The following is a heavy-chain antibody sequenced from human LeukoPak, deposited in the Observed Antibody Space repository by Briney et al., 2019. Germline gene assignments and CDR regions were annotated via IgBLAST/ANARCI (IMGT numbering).Heavy chain of an antibody. J-gene: IGHJ4*02. Sequence: GASVKVSFKASGYTFTSYDINWVRQATGQGLEWMGWMNPNSGNTGYAQKFQGRVTMTRNTSISTAYMELSSLRSEDTAVYYCARGLRGRYCSSTSCYSPYYFDYWGQGTLVTVSS. D-gene: IGHD2-2*01. CDR3: ARGLRGRYCSSTSCYSPYYFDY. V-gene: IGHV1-8*01. CDR2: MNPNSGNT. CDR1: GYTFTSYD.